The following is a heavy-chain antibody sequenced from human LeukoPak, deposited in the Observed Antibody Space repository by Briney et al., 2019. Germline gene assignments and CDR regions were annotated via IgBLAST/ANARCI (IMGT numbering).Heavy chain of an antibody. D-gene: IGHD3-16*02. CDR3: ARNGGGSYRLKRGYYFDY. Sequence: PSQTLSLTCTVSGGSISSGDYYWSWIRQPPGKGLEWIGYIYYSGSTYYNPSLKSRVTISVDTSKNQFSLKLSSVTAADTAVYYCARNGGGSYRLKRGYYFDYWGQGTLVTVSS. V-gene: IGHV4-30-4*08. J-gene: IGHJ4*02. CDR1: GGSISSGDYY. CDR2: IYYSGST.